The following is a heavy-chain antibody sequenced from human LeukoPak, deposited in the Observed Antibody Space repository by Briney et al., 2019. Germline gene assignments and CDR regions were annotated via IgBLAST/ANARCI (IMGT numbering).Heavy chain of an antibody. J-gene: IGHJ6*03. CDR3: ARVLVDNYGHYYYYMDV. V-gene: IGHV1-18*01. CDR1: GYTFTSYG. CDR2: ISAYNGNT. D-gene: IGHD5-18*01. Sequence: ASVKVSCKASGYTFTSYGISWVRQAPGQGLEWMGWISAYNGNTYYAQKFQGGVTMTTDISTSTAYMELRSLRSDDTAVYYCARVLVDNYGHYYYYMDVWGKGTTVTVSS.